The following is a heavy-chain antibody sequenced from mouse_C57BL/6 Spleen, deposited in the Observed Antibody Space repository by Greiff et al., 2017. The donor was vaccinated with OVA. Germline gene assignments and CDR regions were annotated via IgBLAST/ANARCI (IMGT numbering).Heavy chain of an antibody. V-gene: IGHV3-1*01. J-gene: IGHJ2*01. CDR1: GYSITSGYD. D-gene: IGHD3-2*02. CDR2: ISYSGST. CDR3: ARGNLRGYFDY. Sequence: EVKLMESGPGMVKPSQSLSLTCTVTGYSITSGYDWHWIRHFPGNKLEWMGYISYSGSTNYNPSLKSRISITHDTSKNPFFLKLNSVTTEDTATYYCARGNLRGYFDYWGQGTTLTVSS.